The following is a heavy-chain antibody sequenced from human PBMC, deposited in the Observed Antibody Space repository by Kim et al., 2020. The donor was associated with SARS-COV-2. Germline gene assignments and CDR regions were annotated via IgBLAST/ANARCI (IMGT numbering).Heavy chain of an antibody. V-gene: IGHV1-2*06. D-gene: IGHD1-7*01. J-gene: IGHJ6*02. Sequence: ASVKVSCKASGYTFTGYYMHWVRQAPGQGLEWMGRINPNSGGTNYAQKFQGRVTMTRDTSISTAYMELSRLGSDDTAVYYCARERVRCNWNYGVQRYGMDVWGQGTTVTVSS. CDR3: ARERVRCNWNYGVQRYGMDV. CDR1: GYTFTGYY. CDR2: INPNSGGT.